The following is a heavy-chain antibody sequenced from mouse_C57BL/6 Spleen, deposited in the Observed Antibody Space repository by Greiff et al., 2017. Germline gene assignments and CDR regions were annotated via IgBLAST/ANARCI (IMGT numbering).Heavy chain of an antibody. CDR3: VRHEGYYGYFDV. V-gene: IGHV10-1*01. J-gene: IGHJ1*03. CDR1: GFSFNTYA. D-gene: IGHD2-3*01. CDR2: IRSKSNNYAT. Sequence: EVQLVESGGGLVQPKGSLKLSCAASGFSFNTYAMNWVRQAPGKGLEWVARIRSKSNNYATYYADSVKDRFTISRDASESMLYLQTNNLKTEDTAMYYCVRHEGYYGYFDVWGKGTTVTVSS.